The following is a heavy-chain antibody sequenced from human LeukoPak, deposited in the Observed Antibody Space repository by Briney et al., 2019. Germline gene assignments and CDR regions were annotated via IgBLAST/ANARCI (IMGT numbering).Heavy chain of an antibody. CDR1: VGSLNSSNW. CDR2: SYHSGST. CDR3: ARGSWGIVVPFDY. V-gene: IGHV4-4*02. D-gene: IGHD3-22*01. Sequence: SESLSLTCAVSVGSLNSSNWWSWVRQPPATGLEWVGESYHSGSTNYNPSLKSRVTISVDKSKNQFSLKLSSVTAADTAVYYCARGSWGIVVPFDYWGQGTLVTVSS. J-gene: IGHJ4*02.